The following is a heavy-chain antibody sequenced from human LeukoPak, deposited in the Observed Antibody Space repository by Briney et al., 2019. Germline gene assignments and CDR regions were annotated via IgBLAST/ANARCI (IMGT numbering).Heavy chain of an antibody. J-gene: IGHJ4*02. CDR2: ISGSGGST. CDR1: GFTFSSYA. Sequence: TGGSLRLSCAASGFTFSSYAMSWVRQAPGKGLEWVSAISGSGGSTYYADSVKGRFTISRDNSKNTLYLQMNSLRAEDRAVYYCAKSVVVVAAIDYWGQGTLVTVSS. D-gene: IGHD2-15*01. V-gene: IGHV3-23*01. CDR3: AKSVVVVAAIDY.